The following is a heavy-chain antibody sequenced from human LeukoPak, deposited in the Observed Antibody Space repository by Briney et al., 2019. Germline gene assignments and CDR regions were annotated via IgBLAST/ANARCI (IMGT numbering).Heavy chain of an antibody. CDR3: AHPSTPDYGGLDY. V-gene: IGHV3-23*01. D-gene: IGHD4-17*01. CDR2: ITGCGGSI. CDR1: GFTFRLYV. J-gene: IGHJ4*02. Sequence: GGSLRLSCVASGFTFRLYVMTWVRQAPGKGLEWVSAITGCGGSIYYADSVRGRFTISRDNSKNTLYLQMNSLRAEDTAVYYCAHPSTPDYGGLDYWGQGTLVTVPS.